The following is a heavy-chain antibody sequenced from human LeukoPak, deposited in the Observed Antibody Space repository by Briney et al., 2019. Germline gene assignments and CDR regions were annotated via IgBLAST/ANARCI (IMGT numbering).Heavy chain of an antibody. CDR1: GFTFGSYG. Sequence: GGSLRLSCAASGFTFGSYGMHWVRHPPDKGREWVAFIRNEGSNKFHADSVKGRFTISRDTSKITLYPQINSHRAEDTAVYYCAKVDTRKDSSGWYFTPPFDYWGQGTLVTVSS. V-gene: IGHV3-30*02. D-gene: IGHD6-19*01. CDR2: IRNEGSNK. CDR3: AKVDTRKDSSGWYFTPPFDY. J-gene: IGHJ4*02.